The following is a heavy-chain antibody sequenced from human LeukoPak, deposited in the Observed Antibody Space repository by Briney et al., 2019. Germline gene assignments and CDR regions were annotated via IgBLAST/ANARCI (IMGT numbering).Heavy chain of an antibody. CDR1: GFTFSSYA. CDR2: ISSSSSTI. CDR3: ARHTATFDY. V-gene: IGHV3-48*01. J-gene: IGHJ4*02. D-gene: IGHD1-26*01. Sequence: GGSLRLSCAASGFTFSSYAMSWVRQAPGKGLEWVSYISSSSSTIYYADSVKGRFTISRDNAKNSLYLQMNSLRAEDTAVYYCARHTATFDYWGQGTLLTVSS.